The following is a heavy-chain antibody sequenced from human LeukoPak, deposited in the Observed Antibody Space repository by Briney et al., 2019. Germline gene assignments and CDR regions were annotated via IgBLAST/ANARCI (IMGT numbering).Heavy chain of an antibody. D-gene: IGHD6-6*01. CDR2: ISPGGGPT. CDR1: GFPFSIHG. J-gene: IGHJ4*02. CDR3: ARDKGTSYLSSFDY. Sequence: PGGSLRLSCAGSGFPFSIHGMNWVRQAPGKGLEWVSGISPGGGPTYYADSVKGRFTISRDNSKNTLYLQMRAADTAVYYCARDKGTSYLSSFDYWGQGTLVTVSS. V-gene: IGHV3-23*01.